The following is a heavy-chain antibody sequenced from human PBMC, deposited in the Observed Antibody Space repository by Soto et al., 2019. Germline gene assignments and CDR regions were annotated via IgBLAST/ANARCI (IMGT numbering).Heavy chain of an antibody. CDR3: ARALRSGNTGYALDY. D-gene: IGHD5-12*01. J-gene: IGHJ4*02. CDR1: GGTFSSYA. Sequence: SCKASGGTFSSYAISWVRQAPGKGLESVANINRDGSETYYLDSVKGRFTISRDNAKNSLDLQMNSLKAEDMGVYFCARALRSGNTGYALDYWGQGTQVTVSS. V-gene: IGHV3-7*01. CDR2: INRDGSET.